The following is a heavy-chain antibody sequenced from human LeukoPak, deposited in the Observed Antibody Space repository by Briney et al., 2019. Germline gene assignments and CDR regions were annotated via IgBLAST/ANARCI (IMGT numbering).Heavy chain of an antibody. J-gene: IGHJ4*02. V-gene: IGHV3-21*01. CDR1: GFIFRSYS. Sequence: GGSLRLSCSASGFIFRSYSMNWVRQAPGKGLEWVSSISSSSSYIYYADSVKGRFTISRDNAKNSLYLQMNSLRAEDTAVYYCARDFSYREGSSWRTVDYWGQGTLVTVSS. CDR3: ARDFSYREGSSWRTVDY. CDR2: ISSSSSYI. D-gene: IGHD6-13*01.